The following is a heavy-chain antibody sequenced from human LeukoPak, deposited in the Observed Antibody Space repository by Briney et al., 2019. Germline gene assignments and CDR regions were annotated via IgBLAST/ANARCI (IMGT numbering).Heavy chain of an antibody. V-gene: IGHV3-48*02. CDR2: ISSTSNTI. CDR1: GFSFSSYS. J-gene: IGHJ4*02. Sequence: GGSLRLSCAASGFSFSSYSMNWVRQAPGKGLEWVSYISSTSNTIYYADSVKGRFTISRDNAENSLYLQMNSLRDEDTAVYYCGRKATDFDDWGQGTLVTVSS. D-gene: IGHD1-1*01. CDR3: GRKATDFDD.